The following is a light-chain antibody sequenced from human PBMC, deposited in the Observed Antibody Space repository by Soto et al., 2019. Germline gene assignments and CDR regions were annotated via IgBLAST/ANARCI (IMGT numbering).Light chain of an antibody. J-gene: IGKJ3*01. CDR1: QGIANY. CDR2: AAS. Sequence: DIQMTQSPSSLSASVGARVTSSCRASQGIANYLAWYQQKPGKVPKLLIYAASTLQSGVPSRFSASGSGTDFTLTISSLQPEDVATYYCQKYNSAPSTFGPSTKVDI. CDR3: QKYNSAPST. V-gene: IGKV1-27*01.